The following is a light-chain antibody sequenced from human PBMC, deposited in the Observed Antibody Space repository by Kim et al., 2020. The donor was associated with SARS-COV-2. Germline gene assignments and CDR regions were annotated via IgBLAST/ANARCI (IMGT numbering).Light chain of an antibody. CDR3: NSRDSSGNHLGV. J-gene: IGLJ1*01. CDR2: GKN. Sequence: GQTVRITCQGESLRNEYASWYQQKPGQAPVLVIYGKNNRPSGIPDRFSGSSSGNTASMTITGAQAEDEADYYCNSRDSSGNHLGVFGTGTKVTVL. V-gene: IGLV3-19*01. CDR1: SLRNEY.